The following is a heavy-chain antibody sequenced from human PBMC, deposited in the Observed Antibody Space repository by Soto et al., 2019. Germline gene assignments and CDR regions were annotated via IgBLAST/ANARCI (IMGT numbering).Heavy chain of an antibody. CDR1: GYTFTSYA. V-gene: IGHV1-3*01. Sequence: ASVKVSCKASGYTFTSYAMHWVRQAPGQRLEWMGWINAGNGNTKYSQKFQGRVTITRDTSASTAYMELSSLRSEDTAVYYCARAALGYCSSTSCPLGSWFDPWGQGTLVTVSS. CDR3: ARAALGYCSSTSCPLGSWFDP. CDR2: INAGNGNT. D-gene: IGHD2-2*03. J-gene: IGHJ5*02.